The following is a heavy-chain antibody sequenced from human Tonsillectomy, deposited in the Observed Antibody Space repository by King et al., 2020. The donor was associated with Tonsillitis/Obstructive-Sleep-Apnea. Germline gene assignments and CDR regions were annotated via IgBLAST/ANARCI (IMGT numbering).Heavy chain of an antibody. Sequence: QLVQSGAEVRKPGASVKVSCQSSGYTFNDYYIHWVRQAPGQGLEWMGRINPDGGRTDYAQKFQGKVSMTRDTSLTTVYMEMTRLRLDDSAVYYCTRNLVGSDAFDVWGQGTLVIVSS. CDR3: TRNLVGSDAFDV. CDR1: GYTFNDYY. CDR2: INPDGGRT. V-gene: IGHV1-2*06. J-gene: IGHJ3*01. D-gene: IGHD3-16*01.